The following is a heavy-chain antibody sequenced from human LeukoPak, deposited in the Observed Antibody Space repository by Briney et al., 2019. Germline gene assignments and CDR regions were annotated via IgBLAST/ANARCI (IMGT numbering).Heavy chain of an antibody. Sequence: GSLRLSCAASGFSISDHYMSWIRQSPGKGLEWISCVTSSGSSTKYADSVKGRFTISRDNAKNSVALQMNSLRAEDTAVYYCTRERRGSYYAFESWGQGTLVTVSS. V-gene: IGHV3-11*01. D-gene: IGHD3-10*01. CDR3: TRERRGSYYAFES. CDR1: GFSISDHY. CDR2: VTSSGSST. J-gene: IGHJ4*02.